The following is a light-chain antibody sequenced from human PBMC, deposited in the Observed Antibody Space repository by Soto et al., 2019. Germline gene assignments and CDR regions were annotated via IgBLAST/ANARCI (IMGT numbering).Light chain of an antibody. Sequence: EIVVTQSPVTLSVSTGERATLSCRASQSVSSNLAWYQQKPGQAPRLLIYGASTRATGIPARFSGSGSGTEFTLTISGLQSEEFAVYYCQQYNNWPLTFGGGTKVEIK. CDR1: QSVSSN. CDR2: GAS. CDR3: QQYNNWPLT. J-gene: IGKJ4*01. V-gene: IGKV3-15*01.